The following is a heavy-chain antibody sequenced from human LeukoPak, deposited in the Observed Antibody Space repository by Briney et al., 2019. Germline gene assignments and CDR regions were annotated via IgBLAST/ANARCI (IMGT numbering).Heavy chain of an antibody. J-gene: IGHJ4*02. CDR2: IWYDGNNK. Sequence: GGSLRLSCAPSGFVFSDYGMHWVRQAPGKGLEWVAVIWYDGNNKYYAASVKGRFTISRDNSKNTLYLQMNSLRAEDTAVYYCARGYGGNSGYFDYWGQGTLVTVSS. V-gene: IGHV3-33*01. D-gene: IGHD4-23*01. CDR3: ARGYGGNSGYFDY. CDR1: GFVFSDYG.